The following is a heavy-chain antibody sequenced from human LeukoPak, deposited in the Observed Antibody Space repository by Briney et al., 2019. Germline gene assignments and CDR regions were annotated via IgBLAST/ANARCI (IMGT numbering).Heavy chain of an antibody. CDR3: ARENSEYYYDSSGPAPANDAFDI. V-gene: IGHV4-59*01. CDR1: GGSISSYY. CDR2: IYYSGST. Sequence: PSETLSLTCTVSGGSISSYYWSWIRQPPGKGLEWIGYIYYSGSTNYNPSLKSRVTISVDTSKNQFSLKLSSVTAADTAVYYCARENSEYYYDSSGPAPANDAFDIWGQGTMVTVSS. D-gene: IGHD3-22*01. J-gene: IGHJ3*02.